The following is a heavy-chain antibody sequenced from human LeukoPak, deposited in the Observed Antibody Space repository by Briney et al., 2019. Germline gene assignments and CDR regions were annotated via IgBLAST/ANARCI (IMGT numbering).Heavy chain of an antibody. V-gene: IGHV3-74*01. D-gene: IGHD6-19*01. Sequence: PGGSLTLSCAASGYTFSSNWTHWVRQAPGKGLVWVSRIKNDGGGTYADSVKGRFTISRDNSKNTLYLQMNSLRAEDTAVYYCARAAVPGTFDYWGQGTLVTVSS. CDR3: ARAAVPGTFDY. J-gene: IGHJ4*02. CDR1: GYTFSSNW. CDR2: IKNDGGGT.